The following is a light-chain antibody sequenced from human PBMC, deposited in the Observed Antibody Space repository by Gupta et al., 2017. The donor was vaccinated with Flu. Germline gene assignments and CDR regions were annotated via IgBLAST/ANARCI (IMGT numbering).Light chain of an antibody. V-gene: IGLV2-14*01. CDR3: DSYGTGVV. CDR1: NSDIGADNY. Sequence: QSALTQPASVSGSPGQSIPISCTGTNSDIGADNYVSWYQQHPGKAPKFMIYEVSNRPSGVSTRFSGSNSGNTATLTISGLQAEDEADYYCDSYGTGVVFGGGTKLTVL. J-gene: IGLJ2*01. CDR2: EVS.